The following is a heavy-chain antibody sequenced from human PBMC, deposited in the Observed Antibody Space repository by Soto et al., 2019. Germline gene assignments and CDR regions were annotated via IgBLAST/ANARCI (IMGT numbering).Heavy chain of an antibody. Sequence: PSETLSLTCTVSGDSISSSYWNWIRQAPGKGLEWIGYTDDTGSTNYNPSLKSRVTISVGMSKNQYSLKLSSVTAADTAVYYCARGVLEWLLRDSYYYYMDVWGKGTTVTVSS. J-gene: IGHJ6*03. V-gene: IGHV4-59*01. CDR1: GDSISSSY. CDR2: TDDTGST. CDR3: ARGVLEWLLRDSYYYYMDV. D-gene: IGHD3-3*01.